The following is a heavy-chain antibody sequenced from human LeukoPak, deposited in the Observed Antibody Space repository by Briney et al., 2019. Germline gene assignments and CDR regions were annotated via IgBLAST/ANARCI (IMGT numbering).Heavy chain of an antibody. CDR3: ARRGYSGYVVWRTYYFDY. J-gene: IGHJ4*02. CDR2: ISSSSSTI. D-gene: IGHD5-12*01. Sequence: GGSLRLSCAASGFTFSSYSMTWVRQAPGKGLEWVSYISSSSSTIYYADSVKGRFTISRDNAKNSLYLQMNSLRAEDTAVYYCARRGYSGYVVWRTYYFDYWGQGTLVTVSS. CDR1: GFTFSSYS. V-gene: IGHV3-48*01.